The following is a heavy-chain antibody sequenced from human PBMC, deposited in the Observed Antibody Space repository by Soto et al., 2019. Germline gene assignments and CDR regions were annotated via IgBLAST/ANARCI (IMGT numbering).Heavy chain of an antibody. V-gene: IGHV4-31*03. CDR1: GGSISSGGYY. D-gene: IGHD2-15*01. CDR3: ARDGKGVGYCSGGSCRAWFDP. J-gene: IGHJ5*02. Sequence: SETLSLTCTVSGGSISSGGYYWSWIRQHPGQGLEWIGYLYYSGSTYYNPSLKSRVTISVDTSKNQFSLTLSSVTAADTAVYYCARDGKGVGYCSGGSCRAWFDPWGQGTLVTVSS. CDR2: LYYSGST.